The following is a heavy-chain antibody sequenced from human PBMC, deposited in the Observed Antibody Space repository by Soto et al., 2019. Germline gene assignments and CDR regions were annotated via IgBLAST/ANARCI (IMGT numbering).Heavy chain of an antibody. J-gene: IGHJ4*02. CDR1: RGCFSGYY. CDR3: ARAPKVSGSSQRCTDF. D-gene: IGHD6-6*01. V-gene: IGHV4-34*01. Sequence: SETLSLTCSVYRGCFSGYYWSWIRQPPGKGLEWIGEISQSGNTNYSPSLKSRVSISIDTSKKQFSLNLASVSAADTAVYYCARAPKVSGSSQRCTDFWGPGPLGTV. CDR2: ISQSGNT.